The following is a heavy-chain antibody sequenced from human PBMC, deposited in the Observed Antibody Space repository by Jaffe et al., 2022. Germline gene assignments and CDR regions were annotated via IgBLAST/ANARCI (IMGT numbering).Heavy chain of an antibody. V-gene: IGHV1-2*06. CDR3: ARDSGRLARTAMTTSSDY. J-gene: IGHJ4*02. CDR1: GYTFTGYY. Sequence: QVQLVQSGAEVKKPGASVKVSCKASGYTFTGYYMHWVRQAPGQGLEWMGRINPNSGGTNYAQKFQGRVTMTRDTSISTAYMELSRLRSDDTAVYYCARDSGRLARTAMTTSSDYWGQGTLVTVSS. D-gene: IGHD4-17*01. CDR2: INPNSGGT.